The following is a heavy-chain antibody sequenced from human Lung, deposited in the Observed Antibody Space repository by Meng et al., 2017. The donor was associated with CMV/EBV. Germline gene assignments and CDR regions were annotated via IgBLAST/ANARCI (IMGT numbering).Heavy chain of an antibody. J-gene: IGHJ4*02. V-gene: IGHV2-5*01. Sequence: SGXXLVXPTQTLTLTCTFSGFSLSISRLAVGWIRQPPGKALECLGIIYWNDDKRYSPSLKSRLTITKDTSKNQVVLTITNMDPADTATYYCAHARYSSFYYFNYWXQGTMVTVSS. CDR2: IYWNDDK. CDR3: AHARYSSFYYFNY. D-gene: IGHD6-13*01. CDR1: GFSLSISRLA.